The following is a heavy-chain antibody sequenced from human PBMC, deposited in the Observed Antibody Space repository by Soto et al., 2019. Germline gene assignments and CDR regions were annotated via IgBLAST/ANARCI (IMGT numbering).Heavy chain of an antibody. CDR3: ARGWLGDPWMY. CDR2: ISASSTYM. J-gene: IGHJ4*02. Sequence: EVQLVESGGGLVKPGGSLRLSCAASGFIFSSYTMNWVRQAPGKGLEWVSSISASSTYMYYADSLKGRFTISRGNAYNSLYMQMNSLRAEDTAVYYCARGWLGDPWMYWGQGTLVTVSS. D-gene: IGHD5-12*01. V-gene: IGHV3-21*01. CDR1: GFIFSSYT.